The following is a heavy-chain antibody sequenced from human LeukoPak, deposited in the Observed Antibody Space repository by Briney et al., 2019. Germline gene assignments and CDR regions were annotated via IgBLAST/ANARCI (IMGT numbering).Heavy chain of an antibody. D-gene: IGHD3-3*01. CDR1: GGSISSYY. Sequence: SETLSLTCTVSGGSISSYYWSWIRQPAGKGLEWIGRIYTSGSTNYNPSLKSRVTMSVDTSKNQFSLKLSPVTAADTAVYYCARDVWIFGVVNKYYFDYWGQGTLVTVSS. V-gene: IGHV4-4*07. CDR3: ARDVWIFGVVNKYYFDY. CDR2: IYTSGST. J-gene: IGHJ4*02.